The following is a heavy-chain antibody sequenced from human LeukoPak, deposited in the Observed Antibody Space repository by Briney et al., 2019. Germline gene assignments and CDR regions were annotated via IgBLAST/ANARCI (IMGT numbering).Heavy chain of an antibody. V-gene: IGHV1-18*01. D-gene: IGHD6-19*01. CDR3: ARAGLAVAGTRYFQH. Sequence: PAASVTASCKASGYTFTSYGISWVRQAPGQGLEWMGWISAYNGNTNYAQKLQGRVTMTTDTSTSTAYMELRSLRSDDTAVYYCARAGLAVAGTRYFQHWGQGTLDPVSS. CDR2: ISAYNGNT. J-gene: IGHJ1*01. CDR1: GYTFTSYG.